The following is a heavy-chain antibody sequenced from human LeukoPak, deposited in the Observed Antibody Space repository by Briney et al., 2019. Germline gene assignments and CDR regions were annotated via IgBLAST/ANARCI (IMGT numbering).Heavy chain of an antibody. CDR3: ARTSGNRDGYNFDY. CDR1: GFTFSSYS. J-gene: IGHJ4*02. V-gene: IGHV3-21*01. CDR2: ISSSSSYI. D-gene: IGHD5-24*01. Sequence: PGGSLRLSCAASGFTFSSYSMNWVRQAPGKGLEWVSSISSSSSYIYYADSVKGRFTISRDNAKNSLYLQMNSLRAEDTAVYYCARTSGNRDGYNFDYWGQGTLVTVSS.